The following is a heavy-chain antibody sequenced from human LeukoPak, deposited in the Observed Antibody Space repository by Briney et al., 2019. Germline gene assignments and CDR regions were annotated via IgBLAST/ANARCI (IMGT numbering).Heavy chain of an antibody. CDR1: GFTFSSYS. Sequence: GGSLRLSCAASGFTFSSYSMNWVRQAPGKGLEWVSSISSSSSYIYYADSVKGRFTISRDNAKNSLYLQMNSQRAEDTAVYYCASSSWDLGAFDIWGQGTMVTVSS. D-gene: IGHD6-13*01. J-gene: IGHJ3*02. V-gene: IGHV3-21*01. CDR2: ISSSSSYI. CDR3: ASSSWDLGAFDI.